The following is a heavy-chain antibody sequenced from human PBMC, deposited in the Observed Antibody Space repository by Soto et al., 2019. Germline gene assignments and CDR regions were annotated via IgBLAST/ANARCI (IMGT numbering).Heavy chain of an antibody. V-gene: IGHV3-7*03. Sequence: GGSLRLSCAASGFTFSSYWMSWVRQAPGKGLEWVANIKQDGSEKYYVDSVKGRFTISRDNAKNSLYLKLNSVNAADTAIYYCARAALTEQLAYWGQGILVTVSS. J-gene: IGHJ4*02. CDR2: IKQDGSEK. D-gene: IGHD6-6*01. CDR3: ARAALTEQLAY. CDR1: GFTFSSYW.